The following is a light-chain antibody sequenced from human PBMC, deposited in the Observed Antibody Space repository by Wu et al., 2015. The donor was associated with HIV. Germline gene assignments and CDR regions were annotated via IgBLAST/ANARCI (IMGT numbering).Light chain of an antibody. CDR2: GAS. CDR3: QQYNNWPPWT. CDR1: QTISGTY. V-gene: IGKV3/OR2-268*02. Sequence: DILLTQSPATLSLSPGERATLSCRVSQTISGTYLAWYQHKDGQAPRLLIYGASNRATGIPDRFSGSGSGTDFTLTISSLQSEDFAVYYCQQYNNWPPWTFGQGTKVEIK. J-gene: IGKJ1*01.